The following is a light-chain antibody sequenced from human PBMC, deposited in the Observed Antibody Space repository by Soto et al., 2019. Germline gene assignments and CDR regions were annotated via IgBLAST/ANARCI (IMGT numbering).Light chain of an antibody. CDR1: SSNVGAGYD. J-gene: IGLJ1*01. Sequence: QAVVTQPPSVFGAPGQRVTISCTGSSSNVGAGYDVHWYQQIPGTAPKLLIYGNNNRPSGVPDRFSGSKSGASASLAISGXXXXDXADYYXQSYDDIVTTVXGTGTKVTVL. CDR3: QSYDDIVTTV. CDR2: GNN. V-gene: IGLV1-40*03.